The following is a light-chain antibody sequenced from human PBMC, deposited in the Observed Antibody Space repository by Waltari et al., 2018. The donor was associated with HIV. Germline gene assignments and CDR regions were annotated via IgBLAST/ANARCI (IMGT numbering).Light chain of an antibody. CDR3: YSEDMSKTQRV. J-gene: IGLJ2*01. CDR1: ALPKRL. V-gene: IGLV3-10*01. Sequence: SYELTQQPSVSVSPGQTATITRSGDALPKRLAYWYQQKPRRAPVVVIHDDRRRPSGIPERFSGSSAGTVATLTITGAQVDDEAVYYCYSEDMSKTQRVFGRGTKLTV. CDR2: DDR.